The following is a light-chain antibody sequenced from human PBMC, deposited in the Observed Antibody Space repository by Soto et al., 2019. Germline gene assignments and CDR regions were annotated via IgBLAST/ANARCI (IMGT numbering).Light chain of an antibody. CDR2: GAS. CDR1: QSVGSN. V-gene: IGKV3D-15*01. Sequence: EIVITQSPSTLSESPGERATLSCRASQSVGSNLARYQQKPGQAPRLLIYGASTRAAGIPDRFSGSGSGTDFTLTISRPAHEDFAVYYCQQYDSPLTFGQGTKVDIK. J-gene: IGKJ1*01. CDR3: QQYDSPLT.